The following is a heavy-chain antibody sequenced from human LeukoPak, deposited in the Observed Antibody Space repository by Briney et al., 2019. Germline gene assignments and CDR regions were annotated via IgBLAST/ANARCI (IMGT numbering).Heavy chain of an antibody. Sequence: GGSLRLSCAASAFTFDAYAMNWVRHAPGKGLGWVAGINWNGGSTYYRDCGKGRFTISRDNAKNALYLQRNSLRAEDTALYYCARVKGSGYRNSIDYWGQGTLVTVSA. CDR3: ARVKGSGYRNSIDY. CDR2: INWNGGST. CDR1: AFTFDAYA. J-gene: IGHJ4*02. V-gene: IGHV3-20*04. D-gene: IGHD3-3*01.